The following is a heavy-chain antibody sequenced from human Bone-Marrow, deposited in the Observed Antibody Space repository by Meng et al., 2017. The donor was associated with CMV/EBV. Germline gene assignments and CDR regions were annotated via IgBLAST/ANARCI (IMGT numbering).Heavy chain of an antibody. CDR3: ARGQRSHYSNSSYMDV. J-gene: IGHJ6*02. D-gene: IGHD6-6*01. Sequence: ASVKVSCKASGYTFTGYYMHWVRQAPGQGLEWMGWIKPNSGGTNYAQKFQGRVTMTRDTSIRTAYMELSRLRSDDTAVYYCARGQRSHYSNSSYMDVWGQGTTVTVAS. CDR1: GYTFTGYY. CDR2: IKPNSGGT. V-gene: IGHV1-2*02.